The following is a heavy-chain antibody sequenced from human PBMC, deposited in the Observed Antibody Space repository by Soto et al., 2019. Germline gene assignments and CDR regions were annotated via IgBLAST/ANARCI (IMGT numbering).Heavy chain of an antibody. CDR2: ISGSDAST. Sequence: EVHLLESGGGLVQPGGSLRLSCAASGFTFSSYAMTWVRQAPGKGLEWVSGISGSDASTYYADSVKGRFTISRDNSKNTLYLQMHSLRAEDTAVYYCAKDEYPSGWYRSNLLDYWGQGTLVTVSS. CDR3: AKDEYPSGWYRSNLLDY. D-gene: IGHD6-19*01. J-gene: IGHJ4*02. CDR1: GFTFSSYA. V-gene: IGHV3-23*01.